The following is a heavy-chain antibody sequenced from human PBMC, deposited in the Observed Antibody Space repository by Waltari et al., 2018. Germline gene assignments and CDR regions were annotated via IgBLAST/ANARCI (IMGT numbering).Heavy chain of an antibody. CDR2: INHSGST. J-gene: IGHJ6*03. D-gene: IGHD2-15*01. V-gene: IGHV4-34*01. CDR1: GGSFSCYY. Sequence: QVQLQQWGAGLLKPSETLSLTCAVYGGSFSCYYWSWIRQPPGKGLEWIGEINHSGSTNYNPSLKSRVTISVDTSKNQFSLKLSSVTAADTAVYYCAGGVVVVAASYMDVWGKGTTVTVSS. CDR3: AGGVVVVAASYMDV.